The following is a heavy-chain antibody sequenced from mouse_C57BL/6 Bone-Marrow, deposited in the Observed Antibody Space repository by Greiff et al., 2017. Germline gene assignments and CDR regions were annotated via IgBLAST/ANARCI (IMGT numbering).Heavy chain of an antibody. D-gene: IGHD2-1*01. CDR3: ARIYYGNLPYWYFDV. CDR1: GYTFTSYW. Sequence: QVQLQQPGAELVKPGASVKLSCKASGYTFTSYWMQWVKQRPGQGLEWIGEIDPSDSYTNYNQKFKGKATLTVDTSSSTAYMPLSSLTSEDSAVYYCARIYYGNLPYWYFDVWGTGTTVTVSS. V-gene: IGHV1-50*01. CDR2: IDPSDSYT. J-gene: IGHJ1*03.